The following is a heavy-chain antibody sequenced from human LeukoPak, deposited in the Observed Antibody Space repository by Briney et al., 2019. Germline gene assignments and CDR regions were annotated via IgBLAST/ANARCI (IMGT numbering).Heavy chain of an antibody. CDR3: ARDKVGLRYFDWLSDY. CDR2: IFYSGST. CDR1: GGSISNYY. V-gene: IGHV4-59*12. Sequence: SETLSLTCTVSGGSISNYYWSWIRQPPGKGLEWIGYIFYSGSTNYNPSLKSRVTISVDTSKNQFSLKLSSVTAADTAVYYCARDKVGLRYFDWLSDYWGQGTLVTVSS. D-gene: IGHD3-9*01. J-gene: IGHJ4*02.